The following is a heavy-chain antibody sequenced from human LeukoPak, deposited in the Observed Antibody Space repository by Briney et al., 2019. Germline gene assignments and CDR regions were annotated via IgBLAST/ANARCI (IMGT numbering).Heavy chain of an antibody. J-gene: IGHJ6*02. D-gene: IGHD3-3*01. CDR3: TKSRGDFWSGYFHFMDA. Sequence: GGSLRLSCAASGFTFSTYEMNWVRQAPGKGLEWVSYISGSGSIIYYADSVRGRFTISRDNAESSLSLQMNSLRAEDTAVYYCTKSRGDFWSGYFHFMDAWGQGTTVIVSS. CDR1: GFTFSTYE. V-gene: IGHV3-48*03. CDR2: ISGSGSII.